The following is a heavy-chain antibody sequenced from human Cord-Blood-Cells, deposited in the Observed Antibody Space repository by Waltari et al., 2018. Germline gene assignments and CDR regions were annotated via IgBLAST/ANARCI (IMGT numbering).Heavy chain of an antibody. Sequence: QVQLVQSGAEVKKPGASVKVSCKASGYTFTSYAMHWVRQAPGQRLEWMGWINAGNGNTKYSQKFQGRVTITRDTSASTAYMELSSLRSEDTAVYYCARGRPLGYCSSTSCYQPRDIVATILDYWGQGTLVTVSS. J-gene: IGHJ4*02. CDR1: GYTFTSYA. V-gene: IGHV1-3*01. CDR2: INAGNGNT. CDR3: ARGRPLGYCSSTSCYQPRDIVATILDY. D-gene: IGHD2-2*01.